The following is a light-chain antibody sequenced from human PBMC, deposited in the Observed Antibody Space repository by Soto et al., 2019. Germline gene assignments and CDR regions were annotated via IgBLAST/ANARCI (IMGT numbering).Light chain of an antibody. CDR1: SGHSSYA. CDR2: LNSDGSH. J-gene: IGLJ2*01. CDR3: QTWGTDVV. Sequence: QPVLTQSPSASASLGASVRLTCTLSSGHSSYAIAWHQQQPEKGPRYLMKLNSDGSHSKGDGIPDRFSGSSSGAERYLTISSLQSEDKADYYCQTWGTDVVFGGGTKVTVL. V-gene: IGLV4-69*01.